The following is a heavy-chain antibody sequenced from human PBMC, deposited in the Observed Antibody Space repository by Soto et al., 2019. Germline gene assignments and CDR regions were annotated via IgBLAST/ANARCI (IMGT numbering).Heavy chain of an antibody. J-gene: IGHJ5*02. Sequence: PSEALSLTCTVSGGFIRSYYWSWIRQPPGKGLEWIGYIYYSGSTNYNPSLKSRVTISVDTSKNQFSLKLSSVTAADTAVYYCERVPAAVGILWFDPWGQGTLVTVSS. CDR1: GGFIRSYY. V-gene: IGHV4-59*01. CDR2: IYYSGST. CDR3: ERVPAAVGILWFDP. D-gene: IGHD6-13*01.